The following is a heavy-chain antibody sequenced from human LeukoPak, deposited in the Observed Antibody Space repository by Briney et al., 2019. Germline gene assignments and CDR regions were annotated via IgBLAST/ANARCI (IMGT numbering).Heavy chain of an antibody. D-gene: IGHD3-10*01. CDR1: GYTFTRFD. V-gene: IGHV1-8*03. CDR2: MNPNSGNT. CDR3: TRGSSRGSRTFDY. J-gene: IGHJ4*02. Sequence: ASVKVSCKTSGYTFTRFDINWVRQATGQGLEWMGWMNPNSGNTGYAQKFQGRVTITRHTSINTAYMELTSLRSEDTAVYYCTRGSSRGSRTFDYWGQGTLVTVSS.